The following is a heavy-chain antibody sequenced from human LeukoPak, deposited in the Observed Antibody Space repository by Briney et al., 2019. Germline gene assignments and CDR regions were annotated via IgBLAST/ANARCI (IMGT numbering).Heavy chain of an antibody. D-gene: IGHD1-26*01. Sequence: ASVKVSCKASGYTFTSYGISWVRQAPGQGLEWMGWISAYNGNTNYAQKLQGRVSMTTDTSTSTAYMELRSLRSDDTAVYYCARVSRELTSFDYWGQGTLVTVSS. CDR2: ISAYNGNT. V-gene: IGHV1-18*01. CDR3: ARVSRELTSFDY. CDR1: GYTFTSYG. J-gene: IGHJ4*02.